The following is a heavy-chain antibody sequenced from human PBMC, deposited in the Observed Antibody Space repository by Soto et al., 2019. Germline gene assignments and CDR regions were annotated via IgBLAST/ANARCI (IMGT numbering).Heavy chain of an antibody. J-gene: IGHJ5*02. CDR2: IREDGSEQ. D-gene: IGHD1-1*01. CDR1: GFTFSSYW. V-gene: IGHV3-7*01. Sequence: LRLSCAVSGFTFSSYWMNWVRQAPGKGLEWVANIREDGSEQYYADSVKGRFIISRDNARNSLYLQMNSLGVDDTAVYYCERPPTYNMFDPWGQGTLVTVSS. CDR3: ERPPTYNMFDP.